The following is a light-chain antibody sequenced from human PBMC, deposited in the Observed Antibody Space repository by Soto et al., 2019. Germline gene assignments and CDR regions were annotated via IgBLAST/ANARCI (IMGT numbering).Light chain of an antibody. CDR3: TLNAGGGTVV. V-gene: IGLV2-8*01. Sequence: QSALTQPPSASGSPGQSVTISCTGTSSDVGAYDYVCWYRQYPGNAPKLIIYDVNKRPSGVPNRFSGSKSGSTAPLTVYGALAEDEADYYFTLNAGGGTVVFGGGTQLTVL. J-gene: IGLJ2*01. CDR1: SSDVGAYDY. CDR2: DVN.